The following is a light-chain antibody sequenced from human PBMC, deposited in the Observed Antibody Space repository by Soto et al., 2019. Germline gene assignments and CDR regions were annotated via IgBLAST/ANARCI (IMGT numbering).Light chain of an antibody. CDR2: RAS. CDR3: QQYETYSGT. J-gene: IGKJ3*01. V-gene: IGKV1-5*03. CDR1: QIINTW. Sequence: DIQMTQSPSSLFASVGDRVTITCRASQIINTWLAWYQQRPGKAPKLLIYRASNLVNGVPSRFSGSGSGKEFTLTISSLQPDDFSIYYCQQYETYSGTFGPGTKVD.